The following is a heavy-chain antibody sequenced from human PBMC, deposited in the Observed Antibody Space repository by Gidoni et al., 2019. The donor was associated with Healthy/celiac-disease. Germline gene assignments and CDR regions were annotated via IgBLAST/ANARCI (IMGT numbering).Heavy chain of an antibody. CDR2: IYYSGST. Sequence: QVQLQESGPGLVKPSETLSLTCTVSGGSISSYYWSWIRQPPGKGLEWIGYIYYSGSTNYNPSLKSRVTISVDTSKNQFSLKLSSVTAADTAVYYCAGGYSYGTLYMDVWGKGTTVTVSS. J-gene: IGHJ6*03. CDR1: GGSISSYY. V-gene: IGHV4-59*01. CDR3: AGGYSYGTLYMDV. D-gene: IGHD5-18*01.